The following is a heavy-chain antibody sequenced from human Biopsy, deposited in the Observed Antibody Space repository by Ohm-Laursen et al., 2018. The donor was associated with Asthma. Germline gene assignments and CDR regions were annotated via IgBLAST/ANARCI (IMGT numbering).Heavy chain of an antibody. D-gene: IGHD4-17*01. CDR1: GYSLTDLS. CDR3: ASDFPKDYVRYNFQF. Sequence: SVTVSCKISGYSLTDLSMHWVRQAPGQGLEWMGGHDYEEGGTVNARRFQGRVTMTEDTSTDTAYMELSSLSSDDTAVYYCASDFPKDYVRYNFQFWGQGTLVTVSS. J-gene: IGHJ4*02. CDR2: HDYEEGGT. V-gene: IGHV1-24*01.